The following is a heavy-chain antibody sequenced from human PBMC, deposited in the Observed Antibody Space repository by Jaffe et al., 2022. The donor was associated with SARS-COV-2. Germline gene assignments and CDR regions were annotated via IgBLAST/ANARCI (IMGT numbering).Heavy chain of an antibody. CDR3: AKEVVGDCSSTSCYEGYYYYGMDV. D-gene: IGHD2-2*01. CDR2: ISYDGSNK. V-gene: IGHV3-30*18. CDR1: GFTFSSYG. Sequence: QVQLVESGGGVVQPGRSLRLSCAASGFTFSSYGMHWVRQAPGKGLEWVAVISYDGSNKYYADSVKGRFTISRDNSKNTLYLQMNSLRAEDTAVYYCAKEVVGDCSSTSCYEGYYYYGMDVWGQGTTVTVSS. J-gene: IGHJ6*02.